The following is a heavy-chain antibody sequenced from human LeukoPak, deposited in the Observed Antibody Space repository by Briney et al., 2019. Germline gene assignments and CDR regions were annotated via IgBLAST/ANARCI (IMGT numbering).Heavy chain of an antibody. CDR2: IYTSGST. Sequence: TSETLSLTCTVSGGSISSYYWSWIRQPAGKGLEWIGRIYTSGSTNYNPSLKSRVTMSVDTPKNQFSLKLSSVTAADTAVYYCARRSSVGAFDYWGQGTLVTVSS. CDR3: ARRSSVGAFDY. V-gene: IGHV4-4*07. CDR1: GGSISSYY. J-gene: IGHJ4*02. D-gene: IGHD1-26*01.